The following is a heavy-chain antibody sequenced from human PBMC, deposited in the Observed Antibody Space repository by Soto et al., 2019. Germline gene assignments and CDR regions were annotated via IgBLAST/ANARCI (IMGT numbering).Heavy chain of an antibody. D-gene: IGHD6-19*01. V-gene: IGHV1-69*12. J-gene: IGHJ2*01. CDR3: AQTLGLSVAGPGRVDL. CDR2: LTPFFGTA. Sequence: QVQLVQSGAEVKKPGPSVKVSCKASGGTFSKYAISWVRQAPGQGLEWMGGLTPFFGTAKYAQNFKGRVTITADESMSTAYMELSRMRSEDAAVYYCAQTLGLSVAGPGRVDLWCRGSLVTVSS. CDR1: GGTFSKYA.